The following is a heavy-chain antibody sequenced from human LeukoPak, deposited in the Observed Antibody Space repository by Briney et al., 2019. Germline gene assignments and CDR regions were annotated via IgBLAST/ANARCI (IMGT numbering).Heavy chain of an antibody. D-gene: IGHD2-2*01. V-gene: IGHV3-23*01. CDR2: ISGSGGST. CDR1: GFTFSGSA. Sequence: PGGSLRLSCAASGFTFSGSAMHWVRQASGKGLEWVSAISGSGGSTYYADSVKGRFTISRDNSKNTLYLQMNSLRAEDTAVYYCAKDYCSSTSCYPDYWGQGTLVTVSS. CDR3: AKDYCSSTSCYPDY. J-gene: IGHJ4*02.